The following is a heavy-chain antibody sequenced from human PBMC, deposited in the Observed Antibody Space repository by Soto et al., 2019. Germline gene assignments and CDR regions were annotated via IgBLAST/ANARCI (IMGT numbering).Heavy chain of an antibody. D-gene: IGHD3-10*01. CDR2: IYYSGST. CDR3: VRQGIGALHGLVDV. J-gene: IGHJ6*02. CDR1: GGSISSYY. Sequence: PSETLSLTCTVSGGSISSYYWSWIRQPPGKGLEWIGYIYYSGSTGYNPSLESRVSISLDTSTNQLSLKLSSVTAADTAVYYCVRQGIGALHGLVDVWGQGTTVTVSS. V-gene: IGHV4-59*08.